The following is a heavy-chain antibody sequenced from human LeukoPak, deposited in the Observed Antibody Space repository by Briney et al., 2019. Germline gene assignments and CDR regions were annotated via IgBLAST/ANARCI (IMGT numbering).Heavy chain of an antibody. D-gene: IGHD3-9*01. CDR1: GGSISSGGYY. CDR3: ARDGRLGLDY. CDR2: IYYSGST. J-gene: IGHJ4*02. V-gene: IGHV4-31*03. Sequence: SETLSLICTVSGGSISSGGYYWSWIRQHPGKGLEWIGYIYYSGSTYYNPSLKSRVTISVDTSKNQFSLKLSSVTAADTAVYYCARDGRLGLDYWGQGTLVTVSS.